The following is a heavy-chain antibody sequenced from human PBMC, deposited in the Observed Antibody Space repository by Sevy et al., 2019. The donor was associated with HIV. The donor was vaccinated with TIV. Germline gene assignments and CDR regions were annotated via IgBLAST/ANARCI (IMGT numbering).Heavy chain of an antibody. CDR1: GFTFSSYA. J-gene: IGHJ5*02. CDR3: ARHLGQQLPRGWFDP. D-gene: IGHD6-13*01. CDR2: ISYDGSNK. V-gene: IGHV3-30-3*01. Sequence: GGSLRLSCAASGFTFSSYAMYWVRQAPGKGLEWVAVISYDGSNKYYADSVKGRFTISRDNSKNTLYLQMNSLRAEDTAVYYCARHLGQQLPRGWFDPWGQGTLVTVSS.